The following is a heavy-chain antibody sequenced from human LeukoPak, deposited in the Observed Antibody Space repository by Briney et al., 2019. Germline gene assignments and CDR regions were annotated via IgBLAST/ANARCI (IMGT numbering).Heavy chain of an antibody. CDR3: AKELPGYSSQIDY. Sequence: VGSLRLACAPSGFTFSVCATCWVRPAPGKGVERVSDFSVRGGDTYYADSVRARFPISRDNPKNTLFLQMNSLRAEDTAVSYCAKELPGYSSQIDYWGQGTLVTVPS. D-gene: IGHD5-12*01. V-gene: IGHV3-23*01. J-gene: IGHJ4*02. CDR2: FSVRGGDT. CDR1: GFTFSVCA.